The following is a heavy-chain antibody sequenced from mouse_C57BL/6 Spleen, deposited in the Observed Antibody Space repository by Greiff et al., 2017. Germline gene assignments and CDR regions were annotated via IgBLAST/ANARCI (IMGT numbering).Heavy chain of an antibody. V-gene: IGHV1-50*01. Sequence: QVQLQQPGAELVKPGASVKLSCKASGYTFTSYWMQWVKQRPGQGLEWIGEIDPSDSYTNYNQKFKGKATLTVDTSSSTAYMQLSSLTSEDSAVYYCARSELTGTRYFDVWGTGTTVTVSS. CDR3: ARSELTGTRYFDV. D-gene: IGHD4-1*01. CDR2: IDPSDSYT. J-gene: IGHJ1*03. CDR1: GYTFTSYW.